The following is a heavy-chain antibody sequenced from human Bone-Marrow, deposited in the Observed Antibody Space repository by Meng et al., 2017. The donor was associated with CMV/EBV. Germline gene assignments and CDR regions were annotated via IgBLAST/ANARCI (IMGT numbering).Heavy chain of an antibody. CDR1: GFTFDDYA. CDR2: FCWNSGSI. V-gene: IGHV3-9*01. D-gene: IGHD2-2*01. J-gene: IGHJ4*02. CDR3: AKAYQLLRGDYFDY. Sequence: SLKISCAASGFTFDDYAMHWVRPAPGKGLEWVSGFCWNSGSIGHADSVKGRFTISRDNSQNTLYLQMNSLRAEDTAVYYCAKAYQLLRGDYFDYWGQGTLVTVSS.